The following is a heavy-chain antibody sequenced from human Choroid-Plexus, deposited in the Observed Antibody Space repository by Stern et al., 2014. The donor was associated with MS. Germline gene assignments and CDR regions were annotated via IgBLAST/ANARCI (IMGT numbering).Heavy chain of an antibody. CDR1: GFTFGSCA. CDR2: VSYDGSNK. V-gene: IGHV3-30*18. D-gene: IGHD2/OR15-2a*01. CDR3: AKDRHYLTYFFDH. Sequence: VQLVESGGGVVQPGRRLRLSCVASGFTFGSCAMHWVRQAPGRGLEWVAGVSYDGSNKYYADSVKGRFTISRDNSQNTLYMQMSSLRPEDTAVYYCAKDRHYLTYFFDHWGQGSLVTVSS. J-gene: IGHJ5*02.